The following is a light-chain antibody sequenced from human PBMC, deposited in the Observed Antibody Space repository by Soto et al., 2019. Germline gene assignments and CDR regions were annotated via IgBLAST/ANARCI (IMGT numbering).Light chain of an antibody. CDR2: DAS. CDR3: QQYDNLIT. V-gene: IGKV1-33*01. Sequence: DIQMTQSPSSLSASVGDRVTITCQASRDISNYLNWYQQKPGKAPKLLIYDASNLETGVPSRFSGSGSGTYFTFTISSLQSEDNATYYCQQYDNLITFGQGTRLQIK. J-gene: IGKJ5*01. CDR1: RDISNY.